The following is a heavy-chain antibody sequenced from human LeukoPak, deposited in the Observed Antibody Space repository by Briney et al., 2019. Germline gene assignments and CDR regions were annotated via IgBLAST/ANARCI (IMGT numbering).Heavy chain of an antibody. CDR3: ARVGELYGMDV. V-gene: IGHV3-53*01. J-gene: IGHJ6*02. D-gene: IGHD1-7*01. Sequence: GGPLRLSCAASGCTVSSNYMSWVRQAPGKGLEWGSVIYSGGSTYYADSVKGRFTISRDNSKTTLYLQMNSLRAEDTAVYYCARVGELYGMDVWGQGTTVTVSS. CDR1: GCTVSSNY. CDR2: IYSGGST.